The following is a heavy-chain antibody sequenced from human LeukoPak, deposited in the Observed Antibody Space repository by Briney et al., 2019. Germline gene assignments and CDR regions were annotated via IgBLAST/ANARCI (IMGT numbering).Heavy chain of an antibody. V-gene: IGHV4-34*01. D-gene: IGHD3-3*01. Sequence: PSETLSLTCAVYGGSFSGYYWSWIRQPPGKGLEWTGEINHSGSTNYNPSLKSRVTISVDTSKNQFSLKLSSVTAADTAVYYCARGGDFGVVIIGPFDYWGQGTLVTVSS. CDR3: ARGGDFGVVIIGPFDY. J-gene: IGHJ4*02. CDR1: GGSFSGYY. CDR2: INHSGST.